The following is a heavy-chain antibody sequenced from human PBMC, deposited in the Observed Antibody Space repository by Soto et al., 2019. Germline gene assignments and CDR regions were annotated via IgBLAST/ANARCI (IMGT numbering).Heavy chain of an antibody. CDR3: ARDPNIVATMGSIYYYYGMDV. Sequence: EVQLVESGGGLVQPGGSLRLSCAASGFTFSTYWMTWVRQAPGKGLEGGANIKRDGSEKYYVDSVKGRFTISRDNAKNSLSLQMSSLRAEDTAVYYCARDPNIVATMGSIYYYYGMDVWGQGTTVTVSS. D-gene: IGHD5-12*01. CDR2: IKRDGSEK. J-gene: IGHJ6*02. V-gene: IGHV3-7*01. CDR1: GFTFSTYW.